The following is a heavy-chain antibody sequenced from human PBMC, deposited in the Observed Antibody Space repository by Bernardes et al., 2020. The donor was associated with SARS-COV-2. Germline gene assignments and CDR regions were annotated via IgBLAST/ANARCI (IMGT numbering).Heavy chain of an antibody. D-gene: IGHD1-1*01. CDR3: ARGWKLSPTPGPN. CDR2: ISNTGAST. CDR1: GLIFSNYS. V-gene: IGHV3-21*06. Sequence: GGSLRLSCVASGLIFSNYSMNWVRQAPGKGLEWVSSISNTGASTYYADSVKGRFTISRDNVENSLFLQINGLRVEDTAVYYCARGWKLSPTPGPNWGQGTLVTVSS. J-gene: IGHJ4*02.